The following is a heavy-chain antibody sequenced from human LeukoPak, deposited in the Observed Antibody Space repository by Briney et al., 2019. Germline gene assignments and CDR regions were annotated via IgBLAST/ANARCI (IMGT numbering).Heavy chain of an antibody. D-gene: IGHD2-15*01. CDR2: ISYDGSNK. CDR3: AKDITVGGYCSGGNCPAFDY. V-gene: IGHV3-30*18. CDR1: GFTFSSYG. J-gene: IGHJ4*02. Sequence: PGGSLRLSCAASGFTFSSYGMHWVRQAPGKGLEWVAVISYDGSNKYYADSVKGRFTISRDNSKNTLYLQMNSLRAEDTALYYCAKDITVGGYCSGGNCPAFDYWGQGTLVTVSS.